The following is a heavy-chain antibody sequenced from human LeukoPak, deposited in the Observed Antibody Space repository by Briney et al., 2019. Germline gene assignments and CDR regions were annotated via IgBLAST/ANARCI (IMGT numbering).Heavy chain of an antibody. Sequence: GGSLRLSCAASGFTFSSPGMSWVRQAPGKGLEWVSVISGTGGTTYYADSVEGRFTISRDNSKNTLYLQMNSLRAEDTAVYYCAEHEKKGARNWNDVLDYWGQGTLVTVSS. CDR3: AEHEKKGARNWNDVLDY. CDR2: ISGTGGTT. V-gene: IGHV3-23*01. CDR1: GFTFSSPG. D-gene: IGHD1-1*01. J-gene: IGHJ4*02.